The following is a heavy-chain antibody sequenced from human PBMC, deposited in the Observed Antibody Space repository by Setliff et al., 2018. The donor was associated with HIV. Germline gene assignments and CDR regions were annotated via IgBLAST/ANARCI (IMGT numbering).Heavy chain of an antibody. V-gene: IGHV4-4*07. CDR1: GGSISSYY. CDR3: ARDHLGTMIVVADDAVDI. D-gene: IGHD3-22*01. CDR2: IYTSGST. J-gene: IGHJ3*02. Sequence: PSETLSLTCTVSGGSISSYYWSWIRQPAGKGLEWIGRIYTSGSTNYNPSLKSRVTMSVDTSKNQFSLKLSSVTAADTAVYYCARDHLGTMIVVADDAVDIWGQGTVVTVSS.